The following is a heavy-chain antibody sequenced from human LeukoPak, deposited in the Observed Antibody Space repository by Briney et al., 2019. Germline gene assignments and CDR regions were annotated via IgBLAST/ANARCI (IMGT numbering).Heavy chain of an antibody. V-gene: IGHV4-34*01. Sequence: SETLSLTCAVYGGSFSGYYWSWIRQPPGKGLEWIGEINHSGSTNYNPSLKSRVTISVDTSKNQFSLRLSSVTAADTAVYYCARPRIVGARNFDYWGQGTLVTVSS. J-gene: IGHJ4*02. D-gene: IGHD1-26*01. CDR2: INHSGST. CDR3: ARPRIVGARNFDY. CDR1: GGSFSGYY.